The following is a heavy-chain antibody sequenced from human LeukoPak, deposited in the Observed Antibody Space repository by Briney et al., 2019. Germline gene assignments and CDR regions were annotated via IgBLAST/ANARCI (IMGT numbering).Heavy chain of an antibody. J-gene: IGHJ3*02. V-gene: IGHV1-69*04. D-gene: IGHD2-15*01. CDR3: ARVGVVVYAFDI. CDR2: IIPILGIA. CDR1: GGTFSSYA. Sequence: SVKVSCKASGGTFSSYAISWVRQAPGQGLEWMGRIIPILGIANYAQKFQGRVTITADKSTSTAYMELSSLRSEDTAVYYCARVGVVVYAFDIWGQGTMVTVSS.